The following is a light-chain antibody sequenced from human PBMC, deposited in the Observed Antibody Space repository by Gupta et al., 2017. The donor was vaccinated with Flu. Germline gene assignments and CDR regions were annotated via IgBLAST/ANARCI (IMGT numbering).Light chain of an antibody. J-gene: IGKJ3*01. V-gene: IGKV1-33*01. CDR3: QQYDNLLVFT. CDR1: QDISNY. Sequence: DIQLTHSPSSLSASEGDRVTITCQASQDISNYLNWYQQKPGKAPKLLIYDASNLETGVPSRFSGSGSGTDFTFTISSLQPEDIATYYCQQYDNLLVFTFGPGTKVDIK. CDR2: DAS.